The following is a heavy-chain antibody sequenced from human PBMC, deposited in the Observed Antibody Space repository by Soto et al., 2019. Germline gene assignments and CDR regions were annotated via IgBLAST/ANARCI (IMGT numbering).Heavy chain of an antibody. CDR3: ARVVVAAPYYYYYYMDV. V-gene: IGHV4-34*01. J-gene: IGHJ6*03. D-gene: IGHD2-15*01. Sequence: QVQLQQWGAGLLKPSETLSLTCAVYGGSFSGYYWSWIRQPPGKGLEWIGEINHSGSTNYNPSLNSRVTISVDTSKNQFSLKLSSVTAADTAVYYCARVVVAAPYYYYYYMDVWGKGTTVTVSS. CDR2: INHSGST. CDR1: GGSFSGYY.